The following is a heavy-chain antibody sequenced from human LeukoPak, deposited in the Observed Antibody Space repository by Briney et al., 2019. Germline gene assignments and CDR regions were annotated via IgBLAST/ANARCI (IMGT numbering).Heavy chain of an antibody. CDR3: ARDPRWRGAMTTED. Sequence: ASVKVSCKASGYTSTSYGISWVRQAPGQGLEWMGWVSTYNGNTKYAQNLQGKVTTTTDTSTSTAYMELRSLRSDDTAMYYCARDPRWRGAMTTEDWGQGTLVTVSS. CDR1: GYTSTSYG. D-gene: IGHD3-16*01. J-gene: IGHJ4*02. CDR2: VSTYNGNT. V-gene: IGHV1-18*01.